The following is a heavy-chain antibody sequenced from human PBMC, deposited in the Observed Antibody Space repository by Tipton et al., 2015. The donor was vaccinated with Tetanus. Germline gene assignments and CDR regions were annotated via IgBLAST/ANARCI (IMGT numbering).Heavy chain of an antibody. J-gene: IGHJ4*02. CDR3: ARHYGTDVVVVPAARFDY. CDR1: GGSISTSFYH. D-gene: IGHD2-2*01. V-gene: IGHV4-39*01. CDR2: VFYNDRT. Sequence: TLSLTCSVSGGSISTSFYHWGWIRQPPGKGLEWIGSVFYNDRTYYKASLKTRVTISVDTSKNQFSLKLRSVTAADTAVYYCARHYGTDVVVVPAARFDYWGQGILVNVSS.